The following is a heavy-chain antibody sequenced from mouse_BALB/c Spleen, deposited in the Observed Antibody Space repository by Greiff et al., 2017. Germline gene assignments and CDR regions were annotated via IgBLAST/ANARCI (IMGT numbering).Heavy chain of an antibody. CDR2: ISSGSSTI. CDR1: GFTFSSFG. CDR3: ARWGNYNFDY. J-gene: IGHJ2*01. V-gene: IGHV5-17*02. D-gene: IGHD2-1*01. Sequence: EVKLVESGGGLVQPGGSRKLSCAASGFTFSSFGMHWVRQAPEKGLEWVAYISSGSSTIYYADTVKGRFTISRDNPKNTLFLQMTSLRSEDTAMYYCARWGNYNFDYWGQGTTLTVSS.